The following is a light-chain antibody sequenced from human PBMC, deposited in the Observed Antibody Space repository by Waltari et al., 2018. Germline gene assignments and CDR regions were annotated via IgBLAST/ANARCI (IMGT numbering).Light chain of an antibody. CDR1: QSLLHSNGYYY. CDR2: LGS. J-gene: IGKJ1*01. CDR3: QQYYSAPRT. Sequence: DIVLTQSPLSLPVTPGEPASISCRSSQSLLHSNGYYYLDWYLQKPGQSPQVLIYLGSNRASGVPDRFSGSGSATDFTLTISSLQPEDVAVYYCQQYYSAPRTFGQGNKVEIK. V-gene: IGKV2-28*01.